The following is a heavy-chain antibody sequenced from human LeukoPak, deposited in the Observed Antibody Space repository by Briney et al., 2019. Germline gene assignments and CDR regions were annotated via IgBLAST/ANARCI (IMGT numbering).Heavy chain of an antibody. J-gene: IGHJ4*02. CDR3: ARGRECSGTGCYLPGIY. V-gene: IGHV3-7*01. D-gene: IGHD2-2*01. CDR1: GYIFSSYW. CDR2: IKQDGSEK. Sequence: PGGSLRLSCVGSGYIFSSYWMNWVRQAPGKGLEWVANIKQDGSEKYHVDSVKGRFTISRDNAKNSLYLQMDSLRVKDTAVYYCARGRECSGTGCYLPGIYWGQGILVTVSS.